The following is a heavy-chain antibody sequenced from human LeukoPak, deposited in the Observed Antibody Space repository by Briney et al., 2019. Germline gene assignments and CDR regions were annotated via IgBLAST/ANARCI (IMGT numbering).Heavy chain of an antibody. CDR2: ISGSGGST. V-gene: IGHV3-23*01. CDR3: AKDFGFVVTGTVDY. CDR1: GFTFSSYA. Sequence: GGSLRLSCAASGFTFSSYAMSWVRQAPGKGLEWVSAISGSGGSTYYADSVKGRFTISRHNSKNALYLQMNSLRAEDTAVYYCAKDFGFVVTGTVDYWGQGTLVTVSS. D-gene: IGHD2-15*01. J-gene: IGHJ4*02.